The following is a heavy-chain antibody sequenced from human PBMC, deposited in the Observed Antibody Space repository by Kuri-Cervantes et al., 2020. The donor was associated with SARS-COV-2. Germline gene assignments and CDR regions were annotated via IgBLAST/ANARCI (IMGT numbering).Heavy chain of an antibody. CDR2: ISKGSDTI. CDR1: GFTFNTYS. D-gene: IGHD7-27*01. J-gene: IGHJ4*02. CDR3: ARETELGTDY. V-gene: IGHV3-48*01. Sequence: GESLKISCAASGFTFNTYSMDWVRLAPGKGLEWLAYISKGSDTIYYADSVKGRFTISRDNSKNTLYLQMNSLRAEDTAVYYCARETELGTDYWGQGTLVTVSS.